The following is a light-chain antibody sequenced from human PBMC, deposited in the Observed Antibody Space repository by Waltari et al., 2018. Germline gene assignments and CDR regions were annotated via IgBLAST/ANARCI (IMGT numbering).Light chain of an antibody. Sequence: SYELPQPPPVSVSPGQTARITCSGDSLPKQYAYCYQQKPGQAPVLVIYKDSERPAGIPERFSGSSSGTTVTLTISGVQAEDEADYYCQSADSSGTVVFGGGTKLTVL. CDR1: SLPKQY. CDR3: QSADSSGTVV. J-gene: IGLJ2*01. V-gene: IGLV3-25*03. CDR2: KDS.